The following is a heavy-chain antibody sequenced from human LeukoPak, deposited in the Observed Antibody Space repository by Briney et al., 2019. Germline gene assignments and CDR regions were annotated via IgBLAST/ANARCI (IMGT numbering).Heavy chain of an antibody. D-gene: IGHD3-10*01. Sequence: SETLSLICTVSGGSITTYYWVWIRQPPGKGLEWIGCTHYSGSTNYNPSLKSRVTMSVDTSKNLFSLKLSSVTAADSAVYYCARGDMMLRGVIGEILPWGQGTLVTVSS. V-gene: IGHV4-59*01. CDR1: GGSITTYY. CDR2: THYSGST. CDR3: ARGDMMLRGVIGEILP. J-gene: IGHJ5*02.